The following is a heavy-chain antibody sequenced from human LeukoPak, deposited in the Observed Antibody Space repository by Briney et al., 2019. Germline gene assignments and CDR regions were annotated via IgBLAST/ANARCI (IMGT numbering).Heavy chain of an antibody. J-gene: IGHJ4*02. V-gene: IGHV4-4*07. CDR1: AGPISSYY. CDR2: IYTSGST. CDR3: ARRITGDGYFDY. D-gene: IGHD7-27*01. Sequence: SETLSLTCTVSAGPISSYYWSWIRQPAGKGLEWIGRIYTSGSTNYNPSLKSRVTMSVDTSKNQFSLKLNSVTAADTAVYYCARRITGDGYFDYWGQGSLVTVSS.